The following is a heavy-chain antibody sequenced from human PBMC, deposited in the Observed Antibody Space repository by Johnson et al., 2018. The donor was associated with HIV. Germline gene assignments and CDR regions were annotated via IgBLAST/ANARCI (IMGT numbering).Heavy chain of an antibody. V-gene: IGHV3-30*04. CDR3: ARETAYCGGDCSGAFDI. Sequence: VQLVESGGGVVQPGRSLRLSCAASDFTFSNNAIHWVRQAPGKGLEWVAVISYDGSNKYYADSVKGRFTISRDNSKNTLYLQMNSLRAEDTAVYYCARETAYCGGDCSGAFDIWGQGTMVTVSS. CDR2: ISYDGSNK. CDR1: DFTFSNNA. J-gene: IGHJ3*02. D-gene: IGHD2-21*01.